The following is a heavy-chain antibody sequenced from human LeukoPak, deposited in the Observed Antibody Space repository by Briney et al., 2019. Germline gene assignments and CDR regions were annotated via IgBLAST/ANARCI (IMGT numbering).Heavy chain of an antibody. CDR3: ARDRDYGTFDY. D-gene: IGHD4-17*01. CDR2: ISWNSGSI. CDR1: GFTFYDYA. Sequence: GGSLRLSCAASGFTFYDYAMHWVRQAPGKGLEWVSGISWNSGSIGYADSVKGRFTISRDNAKNSLYQEMNSLRSDDTAIYYCARDRDYGTFDYWGQGTLVTVSS. J-gene: IGHJ4*02. V-gene: IGHV3-9*01.